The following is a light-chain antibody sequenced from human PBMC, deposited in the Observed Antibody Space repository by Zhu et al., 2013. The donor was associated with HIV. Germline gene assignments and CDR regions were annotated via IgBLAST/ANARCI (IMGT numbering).Light chain of an antibody. CDR3: QAWDISTFYV. V-gene: IGLV3-1*01. J-gene: IGLJ1*01. CDR1: KLGDKY. CDR2: LDV. Sequence: SYDVTQPPSVSVSPGQTASITCSGNKLGDKYASWYQQKPGQSPVLLIFLDVKRPSGIPERFSGSNSGNTATLTISGTQPMDEADYYCQAWDISTFYVFGPGTTVTVL.